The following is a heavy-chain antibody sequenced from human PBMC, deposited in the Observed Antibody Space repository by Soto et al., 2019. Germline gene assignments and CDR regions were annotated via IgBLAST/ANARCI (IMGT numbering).Heavy chain of an antibody. Sequence: QVQLVQSGTEVNKPGSSVKVSCKASGGSFSSYIVTWVRQAPGHGLEWMGRIIPVLGVAYYAEQFQGRVTIPTDKSTSTGYWELSSLDPEDPALYYCAKSSSRGSATSSYNGIDVWGRGTTVNVPS. D-gene: IGHD2-15*01. CDR2: IIPVLGVA. J-gene: IGHJ6*02. CDR1: GGSFSSYI. CDR3: AKSSSRGSATSSYNGIDV. V-gene: IGHV1-69*02.